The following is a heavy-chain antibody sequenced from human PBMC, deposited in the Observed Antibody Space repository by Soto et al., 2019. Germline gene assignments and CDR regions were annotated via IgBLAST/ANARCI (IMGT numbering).Heavy chain of an antibody. CDR3: TRDLYIAAAGYYYYYGMDV. Sequence: SLRLSCTASGFTFGDYAMSWFRQAPGKGLEWVGFIRSKAYGGTTEYAASVKCRFTISRDDSKSIAYLQMNSLKTEDTAVYYCTRDLYIAAAGYYYYYGMDVWSQGTTVTVSS. CDR1: GFTFGDYA. J-gene: IGHJ6*02. V-gene: IGHV3-49*03. CDR2: IRSKAYGGTT. D-gene: IGHD6-13*01.